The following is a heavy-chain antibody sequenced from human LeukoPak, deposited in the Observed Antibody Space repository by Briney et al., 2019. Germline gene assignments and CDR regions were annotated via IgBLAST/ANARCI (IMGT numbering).Heavy chain of an antibody. Sequence: ASXXVXCXAXXYTXTXYDINWVRQATGQGLEWMGWMNPNSGNTGYAQKFQGRVTMTRNTSISTAYMELSSLRSEDTAVYYCARDYGSGSSGYWGQGTLVTVSS. CDR1: XYTXTXYD. CDR2: MNPNSGNT. D-gene: IGHD3-10*01. J-gene: IGHJ4*02. V-gene: IGHV1-8*01. CDR3: ARDYGSGSSGY.